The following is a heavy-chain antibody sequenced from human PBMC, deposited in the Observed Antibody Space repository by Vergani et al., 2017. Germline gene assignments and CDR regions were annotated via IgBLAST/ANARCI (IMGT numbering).Heavy chain of an antibody. J-gene: IGHJ4*02. V-gene: IGHV3-48*04. Sequence: EVQLVESGGGLVQPGGSLRLSCAASGFTFSSYSMNWVRQAPGKGLEWVSYISSSSSTIYYADSVKGRFTISRDNAKNSLYLQLHSLRAEDTAVYYCALLGSAPFDYWGQGTLVTGSS. D-gene: IGHD6-6*01. CDR2: ISSSSSTI. CDR1: GFTFSSYS. CDR3: ALLGSAPFDY.